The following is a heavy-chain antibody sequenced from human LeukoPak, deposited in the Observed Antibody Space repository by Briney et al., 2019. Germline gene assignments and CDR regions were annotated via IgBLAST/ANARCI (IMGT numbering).Heavy chain of an antibody. D-gene: IGHD3-10*01. Sequence: GGSLSLSCGAAGLTFSGFAMQWVRQPAGGGLEWAGCIRSKANSYATGYAASVKGMFSISRDDSKNTAYLQMNSLKTEDTAVYYCTRHGGFDYYYYMDVWGKGTTVTVSS. CDR2: IRSKANSYAT. CDR1: GLTFSGFA. V-gene: IGHV3-73*01. J-gene: IGHJ6*03. CDR3: TRHGGFDYYYYMDV.